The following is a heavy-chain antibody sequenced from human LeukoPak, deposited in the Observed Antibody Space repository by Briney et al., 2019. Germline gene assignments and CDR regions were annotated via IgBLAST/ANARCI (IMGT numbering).Heavy chain of an antibody. J-gene: IGHJ4*02. Sequence: PGGSLRLSCAASGFTFSSYAMSWVRQAPGKGLEWVSAISGSGGSTYYADSVKGRFTISRDNSKNTLYPQMNSLRAEDTAVYYCAKQWYSSGWPFDYWGQGTLVTVSS. CDR2: ISGSGGST. D-gene: IGHD6-19*01. CDR3: AKQWYSSGWPFDY. CDR1: GFTFSSYA. V-gene: IGHV3-23*01.